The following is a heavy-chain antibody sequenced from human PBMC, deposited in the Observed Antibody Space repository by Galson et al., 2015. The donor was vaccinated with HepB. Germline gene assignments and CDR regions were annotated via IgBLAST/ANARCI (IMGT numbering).Heavy chain of an antibody. D-gene: IGHD3-16*01. CDR1: GFTFSSYG. CDR3: ARDGDTICHYGIFDY. Sequence: SLRLSCAASGFTFSSYGIHWVRQAPGKGLEWVSVIWYHGRDQYYADSVTGRFTVSRDQSKNTVYLKMNSLRAEDTGLYFCARDGDTICHYGIFDYWGQGALVTVSS. V-gene: IGHV3-33*01. CDR2: IWYHGRDQ. J-gene: IGHJ4*02.